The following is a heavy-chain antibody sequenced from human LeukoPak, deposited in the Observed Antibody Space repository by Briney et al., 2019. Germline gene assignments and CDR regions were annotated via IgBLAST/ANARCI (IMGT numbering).Heavy chain of an antibody. CDR3: VRQLDGTLDY. V-gene: IGHV3-7*04. J-gene: IGHJ4*02. CDR1: GFTFRKYW. Sequence: GGSPRLSCAASGFTFRKYWMSWGREAPGKGLEWVANIKQDGGEKYYVDSVEGRFTISRDNAKNSLDLQMNSLRAEDTAVYYCVRQLDGTLDYWGQGTLVTVSS. CDR2: IKQDGGEK. D-gene: IGHD1-26*01.